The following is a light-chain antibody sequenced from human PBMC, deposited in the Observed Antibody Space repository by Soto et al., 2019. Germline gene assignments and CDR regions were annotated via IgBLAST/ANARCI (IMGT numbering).Light chain of an antibody. CDR1: SSDVGGYNY. CDR3: SSYTTSNTRQIV. J-gene: IGLJ1*01. Sequence: QSVLTQPASVSGSPGQSMTISCTGNSSDVGGYNYVSWYQQHPGKAPKFMIYDVSNRPSRVSNRFSGSKSGNTASLTISGLQAEDEADYYCSSYTTSNTRQIVFGTGTKVTVL. V-gene: IGLV2-14*01. CDR2: DVS.